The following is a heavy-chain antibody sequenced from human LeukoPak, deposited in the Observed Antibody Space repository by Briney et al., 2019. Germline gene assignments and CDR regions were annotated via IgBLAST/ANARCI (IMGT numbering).Heavy chain of an antibody. CDR3: ARFGSTLLDY. CDR1: GYTLTTYS. CDR2: INAGNGNT. J-gene: IGHJ4*02. D-gene: IGHD3-10*01. Sequence: ASVKVSCKASGYTLTTYSMHWVRQAPGQSLEWMGWINAGNGNTKYSQKFQGRVTITRDTSASTAYMELSSLRSEDTAVYYCARFGSTLLDYWGQGTLVTVSS. V-gene: IGHV1-3*01.